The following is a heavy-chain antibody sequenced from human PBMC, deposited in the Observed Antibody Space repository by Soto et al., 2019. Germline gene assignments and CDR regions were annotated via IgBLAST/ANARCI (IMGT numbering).Heavy chain of an antibody. Sequence: VKVSCKASGYTFTSYTMHWVRQAPGQRLEWMGWINAGNGNTRYSQKFQGRVTITRDTSASTAYMELSSLRSEDTAVYYCARVNYYDSSGYYGPFDYWGQGTLVTVSS. CDR3: ARVNYYDSSGYYGPFDY. J-gene: IGHJ4*02. CDR2: INAGNGNT. D-gene: IGHD3-22*01. CDR1: GYTFTSYT. V-gene: IGHV1-3*01.